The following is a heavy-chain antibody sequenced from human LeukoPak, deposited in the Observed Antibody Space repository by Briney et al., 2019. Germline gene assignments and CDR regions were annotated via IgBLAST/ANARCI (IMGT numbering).Heavy chain of an antibody. D-gene: IGHD3-16*01. CDR2: IKSKTFGGTT. Sequence: GGSLRLSCAASGFTFSDYWMIWVRQAPEKGLEWVGRIKSKTFGGTTDYAAPVKGRFTISRDDSKNTLYLHMNTLKTEDTAIYYCTTLGAFDYWGQGTLVTVSS. V-gene: IGHV3-15*01. CDR3: TTLGAFDY. CDR1: GFTFSDYW. J-gene: IGHJ4*02.